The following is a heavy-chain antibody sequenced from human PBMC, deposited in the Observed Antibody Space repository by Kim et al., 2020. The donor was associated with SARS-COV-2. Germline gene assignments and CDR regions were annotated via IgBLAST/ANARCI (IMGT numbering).Heavy chain of an antibody. Sequence: GGSLRLSCAASGFTFDDYAMHWVRQAPGKGLEWVSGISWNSGTIGYADSVKGRFTISRDNAKNSLYLQMNSLRAEDTALYYCAKEMYSGVSSGYLWGQGT. CDR3: AKEMYSGVSSGYL. J-gene: IGHJ4*02. V-gene: IGHV3-9*01. CDR1: GFTFDDYA. CDR2: ISWNSGTI. D-gene: IGHD3-22*01.